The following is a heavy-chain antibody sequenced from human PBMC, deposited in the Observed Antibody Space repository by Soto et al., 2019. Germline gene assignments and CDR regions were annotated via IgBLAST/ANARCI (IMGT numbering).Heavy chain of an antibody. CDR2: INPSGGST. CDR1: GGTFSSYA. CDR3: ARGSSIRLEWLFGY. V-gene: IGHV1-46*01. Sequence: ASVKVSCKASGGTFSSYAISWVRQAPGQGLEWMGIINPSGGSTTYAQKFQGRVTMTRDTSTSTVYMELSSLRSEDTAVYFCARGSSIRLEWLFGYWGQGTLVTVPQ. D-gene: IGHD3-3*01. J-gene: IGHJ4*02.